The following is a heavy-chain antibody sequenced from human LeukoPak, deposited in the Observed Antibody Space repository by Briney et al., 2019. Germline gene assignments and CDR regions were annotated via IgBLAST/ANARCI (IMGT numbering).Heavy chain of an antibody. CDR2: IYTSGST. J-gene: IGHJ2*01. CDR3: ARDPSGYDSSGYYRYFDL. CDR1: GGSISSYY. D-gene: IGHD3-22*01. V-gene: IGHV4-4*07. Sequence: KASETLSLTCTVSGGSISSYYWSWIRQPAGKGLEWIGRIYTSGSTNYNPSLKSRVTMSVDTSKNQFSLKLSSVTAANTAVYYCARDPSGYDSSGYYRYFDLWGRGTLVTVSS.